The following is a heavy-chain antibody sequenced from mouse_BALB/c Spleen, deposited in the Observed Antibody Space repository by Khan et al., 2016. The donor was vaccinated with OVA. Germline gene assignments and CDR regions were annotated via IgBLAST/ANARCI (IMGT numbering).Heavy chain of an antibody. CDR2: ISYSGST. D-gene: IGHD1-1*02. CDR1: GYSITSDYA. CDR3: ARRAYYANWYFDV. J-gene: IGHJ1*01. Sequence: VQLKESGPGLVKPSQSLSLTCTVTGYSITSDYAWNWIRQFPGNKLEWMGYISYSGSTSYNPSLKSRISITRDTSKNQFFLQLKSVTTGDTATXYCARRAYYANWYFDVWGAGTTVTVSS. V-gene: IGHV3-2*02.